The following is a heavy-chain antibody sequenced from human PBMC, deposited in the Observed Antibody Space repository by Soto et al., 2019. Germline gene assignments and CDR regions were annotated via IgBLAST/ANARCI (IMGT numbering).Heavy chain of an antibody. J-gene: IGHJ3*02. CDR1: GFTFRNHA. CDR3: AKVYYSGTFPGAFDI. Sequence: GGSLRLSCAVSGFTFRNHAMHWVRQAPGKGLQWVSGISGGGDNTFYAGSVKGRFTISRDNSMSTLYLHMNSLRAEDTAVYYCAKVYYSGTFPGAFDIWGQGTMVTVSS. V-gene: IGHV3-23*01. D-gene: IGHD1-26*01. CDR2: ISGGGDNT.